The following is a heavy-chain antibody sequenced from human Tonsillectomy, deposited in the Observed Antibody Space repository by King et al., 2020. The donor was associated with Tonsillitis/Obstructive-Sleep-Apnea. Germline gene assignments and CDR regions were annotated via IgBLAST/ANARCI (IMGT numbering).Heavy chain of an antibody. V-gene: IGHV1-2*02. Sequence: VQLVESGAEVKKPGASVKVSCKASGYTFTGYYMHWVRQAPGQGLEWMGWINPNSGGTNNAQKLQGRVTMTRDTSIRKAYMELSRLSSDATAVYYCARGAVIVGATIDYWGQGTLVTVSS. D-gene: IGHD1-26*01. CDR3: ARGAVIVGATIDY. CDR1: GYTFTGYY. CDR2: INPNSGGT. J-gene: IGHJ4*02.